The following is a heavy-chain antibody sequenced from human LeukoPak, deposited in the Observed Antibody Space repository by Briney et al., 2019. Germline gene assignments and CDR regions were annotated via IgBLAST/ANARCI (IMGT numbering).Heavy chain of an antibody. J-gene: IGHJ3*02. CDR2: ISTTSNEI. CDR1: GFTLRSYA. CDR3: ARDLYYFGSGTYYRSDAFDI. Sequence: GGSLRLSCAASGFTLRSYAMNWVCQAPGKGLEWASVISTTSNEIYYADSVKGRFTISRDNSKNSLYLQMYSLRAEDTAVYYCARDLYYFGSGTYYRSDAFDIWGQGTMVTVSA. D-gene: IGHD3-10*01. V-gene: IGHV3-21*01.